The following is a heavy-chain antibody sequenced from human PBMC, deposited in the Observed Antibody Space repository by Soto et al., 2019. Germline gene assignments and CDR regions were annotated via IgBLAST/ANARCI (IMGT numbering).Heavy chain of an antibody. J-gene: IGHJ6*02. CDR2: IYYSGST. Sequence: ASETLSLTCTVSGGSISSSSYYWGWIRQPPGKGLEWIGSIYYSGSTYYNPSLKSRVTISVDTSKNQFSLKLSSVTAADTAVYYCARTVQLERRVYYYYGMDVWGQGTTVTVSS. D-gene: IGHD1-1*01. CDR3: ARTVQLERRVYYYYGMDV. V-gene: IGHV4-39*01. CDR1: GGSISSSSYY.